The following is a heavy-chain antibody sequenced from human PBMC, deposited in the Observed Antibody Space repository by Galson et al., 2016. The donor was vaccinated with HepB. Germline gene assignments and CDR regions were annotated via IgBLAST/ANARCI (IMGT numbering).Heavy chain of an antibody. D-gene: IGHD2-21*01. J-gene: IGHJ2*01. V-gene: IGHV3-23*01. CDR1: GFTFSDSA. CDR3: AKDIQLSL. CDR2: ISSSGTST. Sequence: SLRLSCAASGFTFSDSAMSWVRHAPGKGLDWVSLISSSGTSTYYADSVKGRFTISRDNSKNTLYLQMNSLRADDTAVYYCAKDIQLSLWGRGTLVTVSS.